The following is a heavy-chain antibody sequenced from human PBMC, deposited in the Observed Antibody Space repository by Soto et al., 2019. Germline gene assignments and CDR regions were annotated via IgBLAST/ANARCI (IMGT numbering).Heavy chain of an antibody. CDR2: INPNSGGT. Sequence: GASVKVSCKASGYTFTGYYMHWVRQAPGQGLEWMGWINPNSGGTNYAQKFQGWVTMTRDTSISTAYMELSRLRSDDTAVYYCARASRDSSGYPQYYFDYWGQGTLVTVSS. CDR3: ARASRDSSGYPQYYFDY. J-gene: IGHJ4*02. D-gene: IGHD3-22*01. V-gene: IGHV1-2*04. CDR1: GYTFTGYY.